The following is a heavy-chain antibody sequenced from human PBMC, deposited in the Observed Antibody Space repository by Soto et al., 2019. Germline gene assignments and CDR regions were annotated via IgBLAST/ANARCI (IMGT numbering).Heavy chain of an antibody. CDR1: GYTFPSYG. CDR3: ARGRYGDY. D-gene: IGHD1-1*01. V-gene: IGHV1-18*01. J-gene: IGHJ4*02. Sequence: QVXLVQSGAEVKKPGASVKSSCKASGYTFPSYGITWVRQAPGQGLGWMGCISAPNGNTDYAQKRQGRVIVTRDTSTSTAYMELRSLISDDTAVYYCARGRYGDYWGQGALVTVSS. CDR2: ISAPNGNT.